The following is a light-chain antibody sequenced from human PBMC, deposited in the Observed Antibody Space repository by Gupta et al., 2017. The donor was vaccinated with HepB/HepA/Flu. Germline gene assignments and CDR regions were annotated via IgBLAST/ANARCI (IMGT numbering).Light chain of an antibody. CDR1: QSISRS. Sequence: DIQMTQSPSSLYASVGDRVTITCRASQSISRSLNWYKQRPGKAPQVLIYGASTLQSGVPSRFSGSGSGTDFFLTISGLQPEYFATYYCQQSYNTPRTFGQGTKVEI. CDR3: QQSYNTPRT. J-gene: IGKJ1*01. CDR2: GAS. V-gene: IGKV1-39*01.